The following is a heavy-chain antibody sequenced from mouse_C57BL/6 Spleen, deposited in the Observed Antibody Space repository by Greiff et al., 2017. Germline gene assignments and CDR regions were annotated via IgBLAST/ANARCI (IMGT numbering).Heavy chain of an antibody. J-gene: IGHJ4*01. CDR2: IYPRSGNT. V-gene: IGHV1-81*01. CDR1: GYTFTSYG. D-gene: IGHD2-5*01. CDR3: AREAYYSNFHYYAMDY. Sequence: QVQLQQSGAELARPGASVKLSCKASGYTFTSYGISWVKQRTGQGLEWIGEIYPRSGNTYYNEKFKGKATLTADKSSSTAYMELRSLTSEDSAVYFCAREAYYSNFHYYAMDYWGQGTSVTVSS.